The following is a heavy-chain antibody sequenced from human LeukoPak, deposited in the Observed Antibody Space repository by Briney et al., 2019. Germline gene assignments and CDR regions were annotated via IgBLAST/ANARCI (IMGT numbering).Heavy chain of an antibody. CDR2: IKQDGGEK. Sequence: PGGSLRLSCEASGFTFSDYWMHWARQAPGKGLEWVANIKQDGGEKYYVDSVKGRFTISRDNAKNSLFLQMNNLRAEDTAVYYCARRYFEYWGQGTLVTVSS. J-gene: IGHJ4*02. V-gene: IGHV3-7*01. CDR3: ARRYFEY. CDR1: GFTFSDYW.